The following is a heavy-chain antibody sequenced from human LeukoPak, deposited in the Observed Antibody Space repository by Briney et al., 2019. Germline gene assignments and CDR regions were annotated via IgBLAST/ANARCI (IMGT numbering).Heavy chain of an antibody. Sequence: GGSLRLSCAASGFTFSSYGMHWIRQAPGKGLEWVAFIRNDGSSKYYADSVKGRFTISRDNSKDTLYLQMNSLRAEDTAVYYCAKDVFSSWYFDYWGQGTLVTVSS. J-gene: IGHJ4*02. V-gene: IGHV3-30*02. CDR2: IRNDGSSK. CDR1: GFTFSSYG. CDR3: AKDVFSSWYFDY. D-gene: IGHD6-13*01.